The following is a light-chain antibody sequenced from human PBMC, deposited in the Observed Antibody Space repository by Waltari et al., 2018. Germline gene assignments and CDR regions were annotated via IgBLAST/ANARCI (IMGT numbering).Light chain of an antibody. V-gene: IGKV3-20*01. Sequence: EIVLTQSPGTLSLSPGERANLSCRASQSVTRSLAWYQQKPGQAPRLLIYGASSRATGIPDRFSGGGSGTDFSLTISRLEPEEFAMYYCQHYVSLPATFGQGTKVEIK. CDR3: QHYVSLPAT. CDR1: QSVTRS. CDR2: GAS. J-gene: IGKJ1*01.